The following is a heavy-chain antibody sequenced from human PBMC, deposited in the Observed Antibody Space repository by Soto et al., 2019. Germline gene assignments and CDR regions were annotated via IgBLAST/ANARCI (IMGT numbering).Heavy chain of an antibody. CDR3: ASTKQQLPAGYYYYYMDV. D-gene: IGHD6-13*01. CDR2: MNPNSGNT. J-gene: IGHJ6*03. Sequence: ASVKVSCKASGYTFTSYDINWVRQATGQGLEWMGWMNPNSGNTGYAQKFQGRVTMTRNTSISTAYMELSSLRSEDTAVYYCASTKQQLPAGYYYYYMDVWGKGTTVTVSS. V-gene: IGHV1-8*01. CDR1: GYTFTSYD.